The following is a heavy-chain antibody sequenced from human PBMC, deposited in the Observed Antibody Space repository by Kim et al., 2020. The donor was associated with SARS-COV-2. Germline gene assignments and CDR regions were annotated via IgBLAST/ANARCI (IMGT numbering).Heavy chain of an antibody. CDR3: ARALKHNYDSSGYFSWLDY. D-gene: IGHD3-22*01. J-gene: IGHJ4*02. V-gene: IGHV4-34*01. CDR1: GGSFSGYY. Sequence: SETLSLTCAVYGGSFSGYYWSWIRQPPGKGLEWIGEINHSGSTNYNPSLKSRVTISVDTSKNQFSLKLSSVTAADTAVYYCARALKHNYDSSGYFSWLDYWGQGTLVTVSS. CDR2: INHSGST.